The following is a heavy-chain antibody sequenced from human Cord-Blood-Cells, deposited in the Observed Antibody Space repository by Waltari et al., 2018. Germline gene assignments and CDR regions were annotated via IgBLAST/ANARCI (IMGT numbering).Heavy chain of an antibody. V-gene: IGHV3-15*01. CDR1: GFTFSNAW. Sequence: EVQLVESGGGLVKPGGSLRLSCAASGFTFSNAWMSWVRQAPGKGLEWVGRIKSKTDGGTTDYAAPVKGRFTISRDDSKNTLYLQMNSLKTEDTAVYYCTTLRIYSIDYWGQGTLVTVSS. CDR3: TTLRIYSIDY. J-gene: IGHJ4*02. CDR2: IKSKTDGGTT. D-gene: IGHD2-21*01.